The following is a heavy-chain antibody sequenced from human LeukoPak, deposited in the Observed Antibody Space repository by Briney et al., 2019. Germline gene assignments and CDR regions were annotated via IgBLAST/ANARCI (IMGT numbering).Heavy chain of an antibody. CDR1: GFTVSSSY. J-gene: IGHJ4*02. CDR3: ARRDLGYSGYED. CDR2: IYSGGST. D-gene: IGHD5-12*01. Sequence: GGSLRLSCAASGFTVSSSYMSWVRQAPGKGLEWVSVIYSGGSTYYADSVKGRFTISRDNSKNTLYLQMNSLRAEDTAVYYCARRDLGYSGYEDWGQGTLVTVSS. V-gene: IGHV3-53*01.